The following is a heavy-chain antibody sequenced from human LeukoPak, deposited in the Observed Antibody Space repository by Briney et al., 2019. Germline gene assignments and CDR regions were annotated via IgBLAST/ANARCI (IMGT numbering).Heavy chain of an antibody. V-gene: IGHV3-30*18. CDR3: AKADRGPH. CDR1: GFTFSSYG. CDR2: ISYDGSNK. Sequence: GGSLRLSCAASGFTFSSYGMHWVRQAPGKGLEWVAVISYDGSNKYYADSVKGRSTISRDNSKNTLYLQMNSLRAEDTAVYYCAKADRGPHWGQGTLVTVSS. J-gene: IGHJ4*02.